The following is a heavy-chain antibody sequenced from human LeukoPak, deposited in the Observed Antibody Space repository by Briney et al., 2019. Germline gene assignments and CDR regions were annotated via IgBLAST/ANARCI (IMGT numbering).Heavy chain of an antibody. D-gene: IGHD3-10*01. CDR3: AKNYASGRGVPYAMDV. Sequence: GGSLRLSCAASGFTFSDYYMSWIRQAPGKGLEWLSYISSSSTYTNYADSVKGRFTISRDNAKNSLYLQMNSLRAEDTAVYYCAKNYASGRGVPYAMDVWGQGTTVTVAS. CDR2: ISSSSTYT. CDR1: GFTFSDYY. V-gene: IGHV3-11*03. J-gene: IGHJ6*02.